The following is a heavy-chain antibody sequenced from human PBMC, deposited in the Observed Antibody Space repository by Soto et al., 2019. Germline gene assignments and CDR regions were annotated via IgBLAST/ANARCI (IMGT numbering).Heavy chain of an antibody. Sequence: HPVGSLRLSCVASGFSFSSYGMNWVRQAPGKGLEWVAFIAYDGTNQYYGDSVRGRFTISRDNSKNTLFLQMNSLSTEDTAVYYCAPLSVDSSTWYYFDHWGQGTLVTVSS. CDR3: APLSVDSSTWYYFDH. J-gene: IGHJ4*02. D-gene: IGHD6-13*01. V-gene: IGHV3-30*03. CDR2: IAYDGTNQ. CDR1: GFSFSSYG.